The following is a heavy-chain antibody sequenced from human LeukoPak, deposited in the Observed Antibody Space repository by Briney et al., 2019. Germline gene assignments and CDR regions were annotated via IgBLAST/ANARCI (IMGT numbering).Heavy chain of an antibody. CDR1: GFTFSSYS. Sequence: PGGSLRLSCAASGFTFSSYSMNWVRQAPGKGLEWVSSVSSSSSYIYYADSVKGRFTISRDNAKNSLYLQMNSLRAEDTAVYYCARDNPAVDGAFDIWGQGTMVTVSS. CDR3: ARDNPAVDGAFDI. V-gene: IGHV3-21*01. CDR2: VSSSSSYI. J-gene: IGHJ3*02.